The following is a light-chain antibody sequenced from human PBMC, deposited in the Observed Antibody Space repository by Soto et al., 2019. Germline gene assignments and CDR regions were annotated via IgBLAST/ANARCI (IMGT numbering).Light chain of an antibody. V-gene: IGLV2-14*01. CDR3: TSYKTSRNFV. CDR1: SSDVGGYKH. Sequence: QSVLTQPASVSGSPGQSITISCTGTSSDVGGYKHVSWYQQYPGKVPKLMIYEVSNRPSGVSNRFSGSQSGNTASLTISGLQAEDEAEYYCTSYKTSRNFVFGTGTKATVL. J-gene: IGLJ1*01. CDR2: EVS.